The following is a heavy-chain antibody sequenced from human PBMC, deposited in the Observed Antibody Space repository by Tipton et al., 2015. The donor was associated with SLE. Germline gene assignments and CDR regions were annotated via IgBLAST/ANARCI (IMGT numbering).Heavy chain of an antibody. CDR2: INNDGTTS. V-gene: IGHV3-74*03. CDR3: VRSPVRGPRRAGFDP. D-gene: IGHD3-10*01. CDR1: EFTFTDYW. Sequence: SLRLSCAASEFTFTDYWMHWVRQVPGEGLAWVSRINNDGTTSTYADPVNGRFTISRDNAKNTVYLQMNSLTAEDTAVYYCVRSPVRGPRRAGFDPWGQGTLVTVSS. J-gene: IGHJ5*02.